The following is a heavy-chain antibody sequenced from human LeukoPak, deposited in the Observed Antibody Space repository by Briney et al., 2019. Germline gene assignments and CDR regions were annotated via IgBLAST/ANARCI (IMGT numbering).Heavy chain of an antibody. Sequence: SETLSLTCTVSGGSISSSTYYWGWIRQPPGRGLEWIANIYYSGSTYYNPSLKSRVTISVDMSRNQFSLKLYSVTAADMAVYYCARQNSGSYQLRFDYWGQRTLVTVSS. J-gene: IGHJ4*02. CDR3: ARQNSGSYQLRFDY. V-gene: IGHV4-39*01. CDR2: IYYSGST. D-gene: IGHD1-26*01. CDR1: GGSISSSTYY.